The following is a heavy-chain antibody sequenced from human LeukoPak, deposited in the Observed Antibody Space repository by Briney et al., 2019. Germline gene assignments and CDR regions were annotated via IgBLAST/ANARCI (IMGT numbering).Heavy chain of an antibody. J-gene: IGHJ4*02. Sequence: SETLSLTCTVSGGSISSSSHYWGWIRQPPGKGLEWIGSIYYSGSTYHNPSLKSRVTISVDTSKNQFSLKLSSVTAADTAVYYCARQYSGSYEDYWGQGTLVTVSS. CDR1: GGSISSSSHY. CDR3: ARQYSGSYEDY. V-gene: IGHV4-39*01. D-gene: IGHD1-26*01. CDR2: IYYSGST.